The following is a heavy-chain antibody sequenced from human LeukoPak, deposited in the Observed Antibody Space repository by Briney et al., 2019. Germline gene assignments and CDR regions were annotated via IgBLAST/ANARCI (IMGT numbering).Heavy chain of an antibody. CDR2: ISYDGSNK. Sequence: PGGSLRLSCAASGFTFSSYAMHWVRQAPGKGLEWVAVISYDGSNKYYADSVKGRFTISRDNSKNTLYLQMNSLRAEDTAVYYCAKGPTVVTPSDWGQGTLVTVSS. CDR1: GFTFSSYA. D-gene: IGHD4-23*01. CDR3: AKGPTVVTPSD. V-gene: IGHV3-30*04. J-gene: IGHJ4*02.